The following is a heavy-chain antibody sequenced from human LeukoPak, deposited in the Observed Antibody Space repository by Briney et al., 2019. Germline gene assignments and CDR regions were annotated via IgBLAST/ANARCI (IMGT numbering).Heavy chain of an antibody. CDR1: GFSVSSSY. J-gene: IGHJ4*02. CDR3: AREVISIPSYFDS. V-gene: IGHV3-53*01. D-gene: IGHD2-21*01. Sequence: GGSLRLSCAASGFSVSSSYMYWVRQALGKGLEWVSFFYRGDTTYYAESVRGRFTISRDNSKNTLYLLMNSLISEDTAVYYCAREVISIPSYFDSWGQGTLVTVSS. CDR2: FYRGDTT.